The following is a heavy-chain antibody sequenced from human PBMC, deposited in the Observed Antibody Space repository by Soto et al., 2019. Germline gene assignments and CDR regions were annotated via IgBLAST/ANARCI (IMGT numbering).Heavy chain of an antibody. V-gene: IGHV1-45*02. CDR3: ARSPFAGSDAFDI. CDR2: ITPFKSDT. J-gene: IGHJ3*02. Sequence: SVKVSCKASGYTFTFRYLHWVRQAPGQALEWMGWITPFKSDTNYAQKFQDRVTITRDRSVSTAYMELSNLRSDDTAMYYCARSPFAGSDAFDIWGQGTMVTVS. CDR1: GYTFTFRY. D-gene: IGHD1-1*01.